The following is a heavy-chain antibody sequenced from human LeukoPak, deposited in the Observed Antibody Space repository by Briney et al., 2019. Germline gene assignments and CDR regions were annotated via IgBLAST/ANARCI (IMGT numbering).Heavy chain of an antibody. Sequence: RSSETPSLTCTVSGESVSSYYWSWIRQPAGQGLEWVGRTSGGGDANFSPSLKSRVTMSVDTSKNQFSLKLISVTAADTAVYYCARGPHLAADVYFDFWGRGILVTVSS. J-gene: IGHJ2*01. CDR3: ARGPHLAADVYFDF. CDR2: TSGGGDA. CDR1: GESVSSYY. D-gene: IGHD6-25*01. V-gene: IGHV4-4*07.